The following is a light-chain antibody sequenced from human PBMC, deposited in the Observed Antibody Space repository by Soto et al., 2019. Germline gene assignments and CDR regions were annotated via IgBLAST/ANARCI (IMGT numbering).Light chain of an antibody. CDR2: GAS. V-gene: IGKV3-20*01. J-gene: IGKJ2*02. Sequence: EIVLTQSPGTLSLSPGERATLSCRASQSVSSSYLAWYQQKPGQAPRLLIYGASSRATGIPDRFSGSGSGTDFTLTISRQEPEDFAVYYCQQYGSSVCTFGQGTKLEIK. CDR1: QSVSSSY. CDR3: QQYGSSVCT.